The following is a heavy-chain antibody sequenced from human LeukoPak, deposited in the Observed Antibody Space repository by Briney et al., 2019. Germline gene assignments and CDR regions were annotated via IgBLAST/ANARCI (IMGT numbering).Heavy chain of an antibody. D-gene: IGHD6-19*01. V-gene: IGHV3-9*01. J-gene: IGHJ4*02. CDR2: INWNSDSI. CDR3: ATNPPGIAVAGIGYFHY. CDR1: GFSFHEQA. Sequence: GGSLRLSCAASGFSFHEQAMHWVRHAPGKGLEWVAGINWNSDSIGYADSAKGRFTISRDNAKNSLDLQMNSLRIEDTAFYYCATNPPGIAVAGIGYFHYWGQGTLVTVSS.